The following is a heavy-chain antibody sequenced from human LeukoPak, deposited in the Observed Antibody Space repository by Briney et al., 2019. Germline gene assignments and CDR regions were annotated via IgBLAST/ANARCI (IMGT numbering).Heavy chain of an antibody. V-gene: IGHV3-21*01. J-gene: IGHJ4*02. Sequence: GGSLRLSCAASGFSFSTYSMNWLRQAPGKGLEWVSSISGSGSYIYYADSVKGRFTTSRDNAKNSLFLQMNSLRAEDTAIYYCASHFWKYYRLDYWGQGILVTVSS. CDR3: ASHFWKYYRLDY. CDR2: ISGSGSYI. D-gene: IGHD3-3*02. CDR1: GFSFSTYS.